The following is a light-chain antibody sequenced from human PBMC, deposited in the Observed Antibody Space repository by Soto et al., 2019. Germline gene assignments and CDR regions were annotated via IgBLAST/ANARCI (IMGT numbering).Light chain of an antibody. CDR3: QQRRKFLWT. CDR2: DTS. J-gene: IGKJ1*01. Sequence: EIVLTQSPATLSLSPGERATLSCRASQGVSSYLAWYQQKPGQAPRLLMYDTSNRAPGIPGLLSGSGSGTDFTLTISGLEPEDFAVYFYQQRRKFLWTFGQGTKVDI. CDR1: QGVSSY. V-gene: IGKV3-11*01.